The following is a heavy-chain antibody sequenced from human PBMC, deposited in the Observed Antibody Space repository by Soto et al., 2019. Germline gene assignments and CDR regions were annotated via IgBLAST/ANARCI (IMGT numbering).Heavy chain of an antibody. Sequence: QVQLVQSGAEVKKPGSSVKVSCKASGGTFSSYTFNWVRQAPGQGLEWMGRIIPIVNKPNYAQKFQGRVTLXAXNXXSTAYMELSSLRSEDTAVYYCARAYGSGSYRHFDSWGQGTLVTVSS. CDR3: ARAYGSGSYRHFDS. CDR2: IIPIVNKP. D-gene: IGHD3-10*01. V-gene: IGHV1-69*08. CDR1: GGTFSSYT. J-gene: IGHJ4*02.